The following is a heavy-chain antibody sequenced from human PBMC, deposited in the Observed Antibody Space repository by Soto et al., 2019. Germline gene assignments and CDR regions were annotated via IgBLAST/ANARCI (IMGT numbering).Heavy chain of an antibody. J-gene: IGHJ1*01. Sequence: GASVKVSCKASGGTFSSYAISCVRQAPGQGLEWMGGIIPIFGTANYAQKFQGRVTITADESTSTAYMELSSLRSEDTAVYYCARDRGVGAAPYFQHWGQGTLVTVSS. CDR2: IIPIFGTA. V-gene: IGHV1-69*13. CDR3: ARDRGVGAAPYFQH. CDR1: GGTFSSYA. D-gene: IGHD1-26*01.